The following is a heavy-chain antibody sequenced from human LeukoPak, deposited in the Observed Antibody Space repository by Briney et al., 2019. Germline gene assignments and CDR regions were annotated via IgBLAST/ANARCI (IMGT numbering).Heavy chain of an antibody. V-gene: IGHV1-69*05. CDR1: GGTFSGYA. Sequence: SVKVSCKASGGTFSGYAISWVRQAPGQGLEWMGGIIPIFGTANYAQKFQGRVTVTTDESTSTAYMELSSLRSEDTAVYYCASPHQAPYDFWSGCFDYWGQGTLVTVSS. CDR2: IIPIFGTA. CDR3: ASPHQAPYDFWSGCFDY. J-gene: IGHJ4*02. D-gene: IGHD3-3*01.